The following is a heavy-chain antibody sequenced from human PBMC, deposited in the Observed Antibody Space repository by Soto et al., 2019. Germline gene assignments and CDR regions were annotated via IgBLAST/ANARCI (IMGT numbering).Heavy chain of an antibody. D-gene: IGHD4-4*01. CDR3: ARRTLVTTRYFQH. V-gene: IGHV3-30*09. CDR2: IPFNGANK. J-gene: IGHJ1*01. CDR1: GFTFSNFP. Sequence: PGESLRPSSAEPGFTFSNFPLHWVRQAPGKGLEGVAVIPFNGANKYYADSVKGRFAISRDNSKNTVFLQMTSLRRNDTAIYYCARRTLVTTRYFQHWGQGTQVTVSS.